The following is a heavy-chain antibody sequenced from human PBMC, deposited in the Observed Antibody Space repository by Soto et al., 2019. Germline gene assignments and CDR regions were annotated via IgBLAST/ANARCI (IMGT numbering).Heavy chain of an antibody. J-gene: IGHJ3*02. CDR1: VYSFSSYW. CDR3: ARQGDFWRGYLHQALEPGAFDI. V-gene: IGHV5-51*01. CDR2: IYPGYSDT. D-gene: IGHD3-3*01. Sequence: GESVKIPCKCAVYSFSSYWIGWVREMAGKGLELWGIIYPGYSDTRYSPFFQCQVTISADKSISTAYLQWSSLKASDTAMYYCARQGDFWRGYLHQALEPGAFDIWGQGKMVTVSS.